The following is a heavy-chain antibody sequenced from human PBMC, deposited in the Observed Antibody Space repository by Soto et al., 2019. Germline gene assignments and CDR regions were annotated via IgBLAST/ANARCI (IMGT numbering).Heavy chain of an antibody. CDR3: ARGRKGGEYPPY. CDR1: GFTFSSYA. D-gene: IGHD3-10*01. V-gene: IGHV3-30-3*01. J-gene: IGHJ4*02. Sequence: GGSLRLSCAASGFTFSSYAMHWVRQAPGKGLEWVAVISYDGSNKYYADSVKGRFTISRDNSKNTLYLQMNSLRAEDTAVYYCARGRKGGEYPPYWGQGTLVTVSS. CDR2: ISYDGSNK.